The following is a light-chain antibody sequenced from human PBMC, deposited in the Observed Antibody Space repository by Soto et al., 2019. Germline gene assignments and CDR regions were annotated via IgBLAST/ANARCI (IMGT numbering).Light chain of an antibody. CDR1: ESVSNS. J-gene: IGKJ4*01. CDR2: NAS. V-gene: IGKV3-11*01. CDR3: QQRSYLFT. Sequence: ETVLTQSPATLSLSPGERATLSCRASESVSNSLAWYQHKPGQAPRLLIYNASNRATGIPARFSGSGSGTDFTLTISSLEPEDFAVYFCQQRSYLFTFGGGTKVDIK.